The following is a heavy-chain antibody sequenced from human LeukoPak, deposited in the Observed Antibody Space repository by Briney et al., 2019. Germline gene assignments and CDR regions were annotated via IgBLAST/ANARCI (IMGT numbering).Heavy chain of an antibody. D-gene: IGHD6-19*01. Sequence: GGSLRLSCAASGFTFSSYWMGWVRQAPGKGLEWVSSISGSGDNRNYADSVKGRFTISRDNSKSTLYLEMNSLRAEDTAIYYCAKNPLVSGTIYFDSWGQGTLLTVSS. CDR2: ISGSGDNR. V-gene: IGHV3-23*01. CDR3: AKNPLVSGTIYFDS. CDR1: GFTFSSYW. J-gene: IGHJ4*02.